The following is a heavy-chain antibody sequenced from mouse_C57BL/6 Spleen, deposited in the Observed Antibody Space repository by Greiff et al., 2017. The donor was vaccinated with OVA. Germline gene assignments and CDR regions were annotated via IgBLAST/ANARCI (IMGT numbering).Heavy chain of an antibody. CDR2: ISDGGSYT. Sequence: EVKLEESGGGLVKPGGSLKLSCAASGFTFSSYAMSWVRQTPEKRLEWVATISDGGSYTYYPDNVKGRFTISRDNAKNNLYLQMSHLKSEDTAMYYCERGGQGAVDYWGQGTSDTVAS. J-gene: IGHJ4*01. CDR3: ERGGQGAVDY. V-gene: IGHV5-4*03. CDR1: GFTFSSYA.